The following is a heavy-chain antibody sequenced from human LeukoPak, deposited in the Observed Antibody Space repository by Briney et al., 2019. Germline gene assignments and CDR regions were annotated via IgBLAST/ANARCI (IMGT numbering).Heavy chain of an antibody. CDR1: EFAFSTYN. CDR3: AKKNIDSGDLCFDP. CDR2: IAAGGGST. D-gene: IGHD2-21*02. J-gene: IGHJ5*02. Sequence: GGSLRLSCAASEFAFSTYNMNWVRQAPGKGLEWVSLIAAGGGSTYYAESVTGRFTVSRDNSKNTLYLQMNSVRAEDTAIYYCAKKNIDSGDLCFDPWGQGTLVTVSS. V-gene: IGHV3-23*01.